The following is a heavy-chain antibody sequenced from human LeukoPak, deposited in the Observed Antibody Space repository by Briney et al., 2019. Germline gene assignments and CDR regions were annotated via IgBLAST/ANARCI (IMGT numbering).Heavy chain of an antibody. CDR2: ILNDGSQE. CDR1: GFTFSSYG. Sequence: GRSLRLSCAASGFTFSSYGMRWVRQAPGEGLGWVAVILNDGSQEKYADSVKGRFTISRDNSKNTLFLQMNSLRAEDTAVYYCARDDALGDNALDIWGQGTMVTVSS. J-gene: IGHJ3*02. V-gene: IGHV3-33*01. D-gene: IGHD3-16*01. CDR3: ARDDALGDNALDI.